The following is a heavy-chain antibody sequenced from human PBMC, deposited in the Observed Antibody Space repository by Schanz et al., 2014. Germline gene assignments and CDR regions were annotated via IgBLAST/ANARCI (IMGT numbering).Heavy chain of an antibody. CDR2: ISGSGGST. CDR3: AKGRFGELSAFDI. Sequence: EVQLLESGGGLVQPGGPLRLSCAASGFTFSSYAMSWVRQAPGKGLEWVSAISGSGGSTYYADSVKGRFTISRDNSKNALYLQMNSRRAEDTAVYYCAKGRFGELSAFDIWGQGTMVTVSS. V-gene: IGHV3-23*01. D-gene: IGHD3-10*01. J-gene: IGHJ3*02. CDR1: GFTFSSYA.